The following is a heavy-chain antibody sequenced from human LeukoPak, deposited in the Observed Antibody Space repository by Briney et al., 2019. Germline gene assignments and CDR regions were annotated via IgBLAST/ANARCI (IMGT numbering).Heavy chain of an antibody. Sequence: SETLSLTCTVSGGSIHSYWSWIRQPAGKGLEWIGRISGSGTITYNPALQSRLTISIDTSKNQFSLKLMSVTAADTAVYYCARDQGTIILGYFDYWGQGTLVTVSS. J-gene: IGHJ4*02. CDR3: ARDQGTIILGYFDY. CDR2: ISGSGTI. CDR1: GGSIHSY. V-gene: IGHV4-4*07. D-gene: IGHD3-22*01.